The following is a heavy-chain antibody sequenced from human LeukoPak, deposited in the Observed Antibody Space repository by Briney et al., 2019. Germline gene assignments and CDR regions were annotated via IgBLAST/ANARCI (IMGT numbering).Heavy chain of an antibody. D-gene: IGHD3-9*01. J-gene: IGHJ4*02. CDR1: GFTFSNYA. CDR2: INHSGST. Sequence: GSLRLSCAASGFTFSNYAMKWVRQPPGKGLEWIGEINHSGSTNYNPSLKSRVTISVDTSKNQFSLKLSSVTAADTAVYYCARGLGVVRYFDWLFNFDYWGQGTLVTVSS. CDR3: ARGLGVVRYFDWLFNFDY. V-gene: IGHV4-34*01.